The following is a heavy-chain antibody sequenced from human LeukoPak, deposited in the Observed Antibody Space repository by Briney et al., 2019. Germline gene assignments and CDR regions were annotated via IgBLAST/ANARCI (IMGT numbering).Heavy chain of an antibody. J-gene: IGHJ6*03. Sequence: AAVKVSCKASGYTFTSYAMNWVRQAPGQGLEWMGWINTNTGNPTYAQGFTGRFVFSLDTSVSTAYLQISSLKAEDTAVYYCARAPWLTDYYYYYMDVWVKGTTVTVSS. D-gene: IGHD6-19*01. CDR3: ARAPWLTDYYYYYMDV. CDR2: INTNTGNP. V-gene: IGHV7-4-1*02. CDR1: GYTFTSYA.